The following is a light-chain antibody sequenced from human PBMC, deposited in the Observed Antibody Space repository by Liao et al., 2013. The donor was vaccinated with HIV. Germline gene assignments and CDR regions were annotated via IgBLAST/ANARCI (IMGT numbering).Light chain of an antibody. J-gene: IGLJ2*01. V-gene: IGLV3-21*01. Sequence: SYELTQPSSLSVAPGKTARMTCGGNSIGSKSVHWYQQKPGQAPVLVISHDTDRPSGIPARFSGSNSGNTATLTISGTQAVDEADYFCQAWDRSADVVFGGGTKLTVL. CDR2: HDT. CDR1: SIGSKS. CDR3: QAWDRSADVV.